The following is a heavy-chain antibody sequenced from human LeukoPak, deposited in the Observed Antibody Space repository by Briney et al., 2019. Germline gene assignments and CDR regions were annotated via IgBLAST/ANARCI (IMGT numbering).Heavy chain of an antibody. CDR1: GYTFTRYA. V-gene: IGHV7-4-1*02. Sequence: ASVKVSCKASGYTFTRYAMNWVRHAPRRGLEWMGSIKTSTEKPAYTQDLTRQFVVSLDTSLSTEYLQIRSLKAEDTAVYYCARGAPTAMVLFDYWGQGTLVTVSS. CDR3: ARGAPTAMVLFDY. D-gene: IGHD5-18*01. CDR2: IKTSTEKP. J-gene: IGHJ4*02.